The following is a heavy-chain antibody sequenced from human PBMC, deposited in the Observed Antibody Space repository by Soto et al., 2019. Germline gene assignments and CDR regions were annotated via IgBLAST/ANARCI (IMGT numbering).Heavy chain of an antibody. CDR3: ARGRGYSYGPYYFDY. D-gene: IGHD5-18*01. CDR2: IYYSGTT. CDR1: GGSISSAGYY. V-gene: IGHV4-31*03. Sequence: QVPLQESGPGLVKPSQTLSLTCTVSGGSISSAGYYWSWFRQLPGKGLEWIGDIYYSGTTYHNPSIRSRLTISGDASKNQFSLKLSSVTDADTALYYCARGRGYSYGPYYFDYWGQGTLVTVSS. J-gene: IGHJ4*02.